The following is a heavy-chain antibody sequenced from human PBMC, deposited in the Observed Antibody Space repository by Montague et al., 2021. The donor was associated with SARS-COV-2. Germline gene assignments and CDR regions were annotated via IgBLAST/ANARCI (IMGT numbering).Heavy chain of an antibody. CDR1: GFIFGDYW. CDR3: AARADYYYGMDV. V-gene: IGHV3-66*01. CDR2: IYSGGST. J-gene: IGHJ6*02. Sequence: SLRLSCAVSGFIFGDYWMSWVRQAPGKELEWVSVIYSGGSTQYADSVKGRFTISRDKSNYTLYLQMNSLRAEDTAVYYCAARADYYYGMDVWGQGTSVTVSS.